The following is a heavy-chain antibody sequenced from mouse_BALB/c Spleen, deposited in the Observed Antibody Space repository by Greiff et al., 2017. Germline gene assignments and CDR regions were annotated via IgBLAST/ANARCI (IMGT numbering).Heavy chain of an antibody. CDR3: ARDRGTGAWFAY. CDR1: GFTFSSYA. D-gene: IGHD4-1*01. V-gene: IGHV5-9-4*01. Sequence: EVKLMESGGGLVKPGGSLKLSCAASGFTFSSYAMSWVRQSPEKRLEWVAEISSGGSYTYYPDTVTGRFTISRDNAKNTLYLEMSSLRSEDTAMYYCARDRGTGAWFAYWGQGTLVTVSA. J-gene: IGHJ3*01. CDR2: ISSGGSYT.